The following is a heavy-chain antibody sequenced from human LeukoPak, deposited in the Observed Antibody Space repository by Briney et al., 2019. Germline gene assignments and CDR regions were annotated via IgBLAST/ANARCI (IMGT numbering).Heavy chain of an antibody. D-gene: IGHD4-17*01. CDR1: GFTFSSYA. CDR3: AKDADFGDLSPYDY. CDR2: ISGSGGST. Sequence: GGSLRLSCAASGFTFSSYAMSWVRQAPGKGLEWVSAISGSGGSTYYADSVKGRVTISRDNYKNTLYLQMNSLRDEDTAVYYCAKDADFGDLSPYDYWGQGTLVTVSS. J-gene: IGHJ4*02. V-gene: IGHV3-23*01.